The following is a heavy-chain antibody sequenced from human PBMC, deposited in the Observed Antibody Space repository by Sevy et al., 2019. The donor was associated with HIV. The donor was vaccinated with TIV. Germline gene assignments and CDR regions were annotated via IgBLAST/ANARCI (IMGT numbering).Heavy chain of an antibody. CDR2: IRYDGSNK. D-gene: IGHD3-10*01. V-gene: IGHV3-30*02. J-gene: IGHJ4*02. CDR3: AKVRLTSLLWFGELDI. CDR1: GFTFSSYG. Sequence: GGSLRLSCAASGFTFSSYGMHWVRQAPGKGLEWVAFIRYDGSNKYYADSVKGRFTISRDNSKNTLYLQMNSLRAEDTAVYYCAKVRLTSLLWFGELDIWGQGTLVTVSS.